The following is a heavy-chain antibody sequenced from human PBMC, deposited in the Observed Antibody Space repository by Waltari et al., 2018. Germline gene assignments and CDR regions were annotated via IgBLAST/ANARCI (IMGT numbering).Heavy chain of an antibody. CDR3: ARDFGTRPAAPAY. V-gene: IGHV1-2*02. J-gene: IGHJ4*02. Sequence: QVQVVQSGAEVKKPGASVKVSCKASGYTFTGYYIHWVRQAPGQGLEWMGWVNPSSGGTNYAQKFQGRVTMTRDTSISTAYMELSRLRSDDTAVYYCARDFGTRPAAPAYWGQGTLVTVSS. CDR1: GYTFTGYY. CDR2: VNPSSGGT. D-gene: IGHD1-1*01.